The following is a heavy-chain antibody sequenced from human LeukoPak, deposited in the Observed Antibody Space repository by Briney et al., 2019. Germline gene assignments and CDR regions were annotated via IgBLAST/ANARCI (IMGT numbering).Heavy chain of an antibody. J-gene: IGHJ4*02. V-gene: IGHV3-74*01. D-gene: IGHD2-15*01. CDR3: ARGSGGPFDY. CDR1: GFTFSNYW. Sequence: GGPLRLSCAASGFTFSNYWMHWVRQAPGPGLVWVSRINADGSTTTYADSVKGRFTISRDNAKNTLYLQVNSLRAEDTAVYYCARGSGGPFDYWGQGTLVTVSS. CDR2: INADGSTT.